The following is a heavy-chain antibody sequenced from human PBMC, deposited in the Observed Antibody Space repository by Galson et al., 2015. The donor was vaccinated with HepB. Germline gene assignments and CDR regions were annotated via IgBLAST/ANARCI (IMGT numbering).Heavy chain of an antibody. CDR2: INGDGSST. V-gene: IGHV3-74*01. CDR1: GFTFSTSW. J-gene: IGHJ4*02. D-gene: IGHD3/OR15-3a*01. CDR3: ARGGPLGTYYFDY. Sequence: SLRLSCAASGFTFSTSWVHWVRQAPGKGLVWVSRINGDGSSTSYADSVKGRFTISRDNAKNTLYLQMSSLRVEDTAVYYCARGGPLGTYYFDYWDQGILVTVSS.